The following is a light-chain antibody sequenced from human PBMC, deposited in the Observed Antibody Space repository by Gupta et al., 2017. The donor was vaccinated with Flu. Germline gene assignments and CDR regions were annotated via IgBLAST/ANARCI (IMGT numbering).Light chain of an antibody. CDR2: NTN. J-gene: IGLJ3*02. CDR1: SGSVPASPF. V-gene: IGLV8-61*01. CDR3: VLYVGNGISV. Sequence: SVSPGGTVTLTCGLRSGSVPASPFPGWYQQTPGQTPRTLIYNTNTPSSGVPDRFFGSILGNKAALTITGAQADDECDYYCVLYVGNGISVIGGGTKLTVL.